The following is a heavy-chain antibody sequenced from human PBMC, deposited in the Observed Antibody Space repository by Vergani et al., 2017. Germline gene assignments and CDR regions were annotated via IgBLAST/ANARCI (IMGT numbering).Heavy chain of an antibody. CDR2: IIPIFGTA. Sequence: QVQLVQSGAEVKKPGSSVKVSCKASGGTFSSYAISWVRQAPGQGLEWMGGIIPIFGTANYAQKFQGRVTITADESTSTAYMELSSLRSEDTAVYYCARRTTMVRGVLEIARYYFDYWGQGTLVTVSS. D-gene: IGHD3-10*01. CDR3: ARRTTMVRGVLEIARYYFDY. V-gene: IGHV1-69*01. J-gene: IGHJ4*02. CDR1: GGTFSSYA.